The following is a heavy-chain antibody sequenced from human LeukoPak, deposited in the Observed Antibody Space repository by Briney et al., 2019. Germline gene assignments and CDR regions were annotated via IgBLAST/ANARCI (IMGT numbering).Heavy chain of an antibody. Sequence: GGSLRLSCAASGFTFSSYEMHWVRQAPGKGLEYVTAISSNGDSTYYANFVKGRFIISRDNSKNTLYLQMGSLRPEDMAVYYCARDRPGDVWGEGTTVTVSS. V-gene: IGHV3-64*01. CDR3: ARDRPGDV. CDR1: GFTFSSYE. J-gene: IGHJ6*04. CDR2: ISSNGDST.